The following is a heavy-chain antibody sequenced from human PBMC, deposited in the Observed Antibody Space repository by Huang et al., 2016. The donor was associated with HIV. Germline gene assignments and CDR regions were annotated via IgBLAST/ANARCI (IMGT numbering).Heavy chain of an antibody. V-gene: IGHV4-34*02. Sequence: QMQLQQRGAGLLKPSETLSLTCVVSGGSFTGNYLTWIRQAPGKGLEWIGEVNDSGATRYNPSLNGRVTISLDKSNRELSLNLRSVTAADTAVYYCARQWTILEWLLGLDVWGQGTTVIVSS. CDR2: VNDSGAT. D-gene: IGHD3-3*01. J-gene: IGHJ6*02. CDR3: ARQWTILEWLLGLDV. CDR1: GGSFTGNY.